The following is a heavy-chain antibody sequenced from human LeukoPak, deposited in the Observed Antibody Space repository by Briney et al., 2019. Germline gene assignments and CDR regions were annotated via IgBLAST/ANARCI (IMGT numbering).Heavy chain of an antibody. V-gene: IGHV1-46*01. Sequence: GASVKVSCKASGYTFTSYYMLWVRQAPGQGLEWMGIINPSGGSTSYAQKFQGRVTMTTDTSTSTAYMELRSLRSDDTAVYYCARAGYSYGSDFDYWGQGTLVTLSS. CDR3: ARAGYSYGSDFDY. J-gene: IGHJ4*02. D-gene: IGHD5-18*01. CDR2: INPSGGST. CDR1: GYTFTSYY.